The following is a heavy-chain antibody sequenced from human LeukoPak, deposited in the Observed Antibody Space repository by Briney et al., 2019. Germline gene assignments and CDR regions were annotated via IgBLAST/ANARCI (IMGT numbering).Heavy chain of an antibody. D-gene: IGHD1-14*01. CDR1: GFTVSSNY. V-gene: IGHV3-23*01. CDR3: AKDMRPAV. Sequence: PGGSLRLSCAASGFTVSSNYMSWVRQAPGKGLEWVSAITGNGDSAYYIASVKGRFTTSRDNSKKTLYLQMNSLRAEDTAVYYCAKDMRPAVWGQGTTVTVSS. J-gene: IGHJ6*02. CDR2: ITGNGDSA.